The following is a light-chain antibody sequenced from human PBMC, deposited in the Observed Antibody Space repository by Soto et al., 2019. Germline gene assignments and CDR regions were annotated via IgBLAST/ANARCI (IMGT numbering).Light chain of an antibody. CDR2: EVN. J-gene: IGLJ3*02. Sequence: QSALTQPPSVSGSPGQSITISCTGTSSDVGAYNSVSWYQQHPAKAPKLMIYEVNNRPSGVSNRFSGSKSGNTASLTISGLQAEDEADYYCTSFTNSNTWVFGGGTKLTVL. CDR3: TSFTNSNTWV. CDR1: SSDVGAYNS. V-gene: IGLV2-14*01.